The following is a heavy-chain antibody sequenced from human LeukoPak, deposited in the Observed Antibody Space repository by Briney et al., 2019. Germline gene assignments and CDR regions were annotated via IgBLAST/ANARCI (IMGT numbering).Heavy chain of an antibody. CDR2: IKSKTDGGTT. CDR3: TTGIAVAGTDY. Sequence: GGSLRLSCAASGFTFSSYAMSWVRQAPGKGLEWVGRIKSKTDGGTTDYAAPVKGRFTISRDDSKNTLYLQMNSLKTEDTAVYYCTTGIAVAGTDYWGQGTLVTVSS. J-gene: IGHJ4*02. CDR1: GFTFSSYA. V-gene: IGHV3-15*01. D-gene: IGHD6-19*01.